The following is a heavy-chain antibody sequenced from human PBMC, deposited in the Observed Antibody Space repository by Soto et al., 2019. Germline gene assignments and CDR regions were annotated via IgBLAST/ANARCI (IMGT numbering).Heavy chain of an antibody. Sequence: GASLKISCKGSGYSFTSYWISWVRQMPGKGLEWMGRIDPSDSYTNYSPSFQGHVTISADKSISTAYLQWSSLKASDTAMYYCAYHCDSSGYYYDWFDPWGQGTLVTVSS. CDR2: IDPSDSYT. J-gene: IGHJ5*02. V-gene: IGHV5-10-1*01. D-gene: IGHD3-22*01. CDR3: AYHCDSSGYYYDWFDP. CDR1: GYSFTSYW.